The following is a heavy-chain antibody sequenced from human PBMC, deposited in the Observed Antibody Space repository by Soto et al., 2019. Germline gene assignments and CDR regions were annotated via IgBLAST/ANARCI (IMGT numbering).Heavy chain of an antibody. Sequence: GASVKVSCKASGYTFTSYGISWVRQAPGQGLEWMGWISAYNGNTNYAQKLQGRVTMTTDTSTSTAYMELRSLRSDDTAVYYCARDRSTGSGSYDGVYYYYYYGMDVWGQGTTVTVS. CDR3: ARDRSTGSGSYDGVYYYYYYGMDV. J-gene: IGHJ6*02. D-gene: IGHD1-26*01. V-gene: IGHV1-18*04. CDR2: ISAYNGNT. CDR1: GYTFTSYG.